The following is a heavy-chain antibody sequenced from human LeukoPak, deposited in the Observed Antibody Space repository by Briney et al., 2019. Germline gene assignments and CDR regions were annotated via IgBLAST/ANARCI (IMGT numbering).Heavy chain of an antibody. CDR2: IWYDGSNK. V-gene: IGHV3-33*01. D-gene: IGHD2-2*02. CDR1: GFTFSSYG. CDR3: ARAADCSSTSCYRYYFDY. J-gene: IGHJ4*02. Sequence: PGGSLRLSCAASGFTFSSYGMHWVRQAPGKGLEWVAVIWYDGSNKYYADSVKGRFTISRDNSKNTLYLQMSSLRAEDTAVYYCARAADCSSTSCYRYYFDYWGQGTLVTVSS.